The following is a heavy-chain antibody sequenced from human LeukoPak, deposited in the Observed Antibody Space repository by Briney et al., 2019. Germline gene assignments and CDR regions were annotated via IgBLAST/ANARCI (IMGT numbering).Heavy chain of an antibody. V-gene: IGHV1-18*01. J-gene: IGHJ4*02. CDR1: GYTFTSYG. Sequence: GASVKVSCKASGYTFTSYGINWVRQAPGQGLEWMGWINAYNGYTNYAQKLQGRVTMTTDTSTSTAYMELRSLRFDDTAVYFCARDLGISQFDFWGQGTLVTVSS. CDR2: INAYNGYT. D-gene: IGHD2-21*01. CDR3: ARDLGISQFDF.